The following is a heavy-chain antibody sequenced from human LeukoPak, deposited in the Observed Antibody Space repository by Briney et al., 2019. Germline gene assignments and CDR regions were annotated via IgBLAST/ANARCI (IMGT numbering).Heavy chain of an antibody. J-gene: IGHJ4*02. CDR2: ISAYNGNT. CDR1: GYTFTSYG. CDR3: ARDYYDSSGYYRGGDYFDY. Sequence: ASVKVSCKASGYTFTSYGTSWVRQAPGQGLEWMGWISAYNGNTNFAQNLQGRVTMTTDTSTSTAYMELRSLRSDDTAMYYCARDYYDSSGYYRGGDYFDYWGQGTLVTVSS. V-gene: IGHV1-18*01. D-gene: IGHD3-22*01.